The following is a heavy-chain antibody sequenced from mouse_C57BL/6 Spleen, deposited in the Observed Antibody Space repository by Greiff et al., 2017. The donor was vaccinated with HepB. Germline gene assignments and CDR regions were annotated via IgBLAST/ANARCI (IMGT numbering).Heavy chain of an antibody. CDR3: ARHEDYDYGAWFAY. CDR1: GYTFTEYT. J-gene: IGHJ3*01. V-gene: IGHV1-62-2*01. CDR2: FYPGSGSI. D-gene: IGHD2-4*01. Sequence: VKVVESGAELVKPGVSVKLSCKASGYTFTEYTIHWVKQRSGQGLEWIGWFYPGSGSIKYNEKFKDKATLTADKSSSTVYMELSRLTSEDSAVYFCARHEDYDYGAWFAYWGQGTLVTVSA.